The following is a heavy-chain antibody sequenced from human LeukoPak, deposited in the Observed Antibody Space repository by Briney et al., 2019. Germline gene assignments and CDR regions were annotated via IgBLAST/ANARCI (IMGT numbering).Heavy chain of an antibody. CDR3: ARALRIAAATTSFDY. D-gene: IGHD6-13*01. J-gene: IGHJ4*02. Sequence: PGGSLRLSCVASGFTLSDYYMTWLRQAPGKGLEWVSYIKSSSSYTNYADSVKGRFAVSRDNAKNSLYLQMNSLRAEDTAVYYCARALRIAAATTSFDYWGQGTLVTVSS. V-gene: IGHV3-11*03. CDR2: IKSSSSYT. CDR1: GFTLSDYY.